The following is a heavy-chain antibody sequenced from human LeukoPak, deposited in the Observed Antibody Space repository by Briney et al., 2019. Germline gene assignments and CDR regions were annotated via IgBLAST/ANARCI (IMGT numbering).Heavy chain of an antibody. Sequence: GGSLRLSCTASGFIFGDYYMAWVRQAPGKGLEWISYLSRIGNTKYDAGSVKGRFIVSRDNAKNSLHLQMNNLRDDDTAVYYCARDRLLYSAFDVWGQGTMVTVSS. CDR3: ARDRLLYSAFDV. CDR1: GFIFGDYY. D-gene: IGHD1-26*01. CDR2: LSRIGNTK. V-gene: IGHV3-11*04. J-gene: IGHJ3*01.